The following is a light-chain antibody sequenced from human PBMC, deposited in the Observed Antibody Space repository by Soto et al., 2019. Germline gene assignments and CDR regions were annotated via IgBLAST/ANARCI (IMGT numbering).Light chain of an antibody. CDR3: LLSYPGDRPVV. CDR2: DTS. Sequence: QAVVTQEPSLTVSPGGTVTLTCGSSTGDVTSGHCPYWFQQKPGQAPRTLIFDTSNKHSWTPARFSGSLLGGKAALTLSGAQSEDEADYYCLLSYPGDRPVVFGGGTKLTVL. V-gene: IGLV7-46*01. J-gene: IGLJ2*01. CDR1: TGDVTSGHC.